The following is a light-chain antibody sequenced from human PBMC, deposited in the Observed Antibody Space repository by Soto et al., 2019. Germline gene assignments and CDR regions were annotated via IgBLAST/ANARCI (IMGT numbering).Light chain of an antibody. CDR3: SSYTTSSTWV. J-gene: IGLJ3*02. Sequence: QSVLTQPASVSGSPGQSITISCTGTSSDVGAYDHVSWYQQHPGKAPKLMIYEVSNRPSGVSYRFSGSKSGNTASLTISGLQAEDEADYYCSSYTTSSTWVFGGGTKLTVL. V-gene: IGLV2-14*03. CDR1: SSDVGAYDH. CDR2: EVS.